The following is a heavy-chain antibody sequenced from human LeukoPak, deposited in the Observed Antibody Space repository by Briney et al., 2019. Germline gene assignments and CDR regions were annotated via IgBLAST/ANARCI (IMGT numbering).Heavy chain of an antibody. CDR1: GYTFTSYY. CDR2: INPSGGST. Sequence: ASVKVSCKASGYTFTSYYMHWVRQAPGQGLEWMGIINPSGGSTSYAQKFQGRVTMTRDTSTSTVYMELSSLRSEDTAVYYCARVAMVRGVDEYFQRWGQGTLVTVSS. V-gene: IGHV1-46*01. J-gene: IGHJ1*01. CDR3: ARVAMVRGVDEYFQR. D-gene: IGHD3-10*01.